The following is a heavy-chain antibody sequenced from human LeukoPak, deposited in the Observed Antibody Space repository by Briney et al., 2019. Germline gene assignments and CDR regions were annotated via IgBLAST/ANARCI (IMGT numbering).Heavy chain of an antibody. CDR3: ARDNVDYSDY. Sequence: GGSLRLSCAASGFTFSSYSMNWVRQAPGKGLEWVSYISSSSSTIYYADSVKGRFTISRDNAKNSLYLQMNSLRAEDTAVYYGARDNVDYSDYWGQGTLVTVSS. D-gene: IGHD3-16*01. CDR2: ISSSSSTI. V-gene: IGHV3-48*04. CDR1: GFTFSSYS. J-gene: IGHJ4*02.